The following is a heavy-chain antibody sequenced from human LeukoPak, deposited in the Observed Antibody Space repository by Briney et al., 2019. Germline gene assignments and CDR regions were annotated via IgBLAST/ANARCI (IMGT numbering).Heavy chain of an antibody. J-gene: IGHJ6*03. Sequence: ASVKVSCKASGGTFSSYAISWVRQATGQGLEWMGWMNPNSGNTGYAQKFQGRVTITRNTSISTAYMELSSLRSEDTAVYYCARDGYVWGSRGYMDVWGKGTTVTVSS. CDR2: MNPNSGNT. D-gene: IGHD3-16*01. CDR3: ARDGYVWGSRGYMDV. V-gene: IGHV1-8*03. CDR1: GGTFSSYA.